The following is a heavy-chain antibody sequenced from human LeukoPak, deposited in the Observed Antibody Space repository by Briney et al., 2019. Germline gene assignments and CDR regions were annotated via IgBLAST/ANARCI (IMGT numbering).Heavy chain of an antibody. V-gene: IGHV4-39*01. CDR2: VSNGGST. J-gene: IGHJ5*01. CDR1: GGSVSTSTHY. CDR3: ARSDHSHFVNWFDS. Sequence: SETLSLTCTVSGGSVSTSTHYWGWIRHPPGKGLEWIGSVSNGGSTSYNPSLTSRISIPVDTSKNQFSLKLNSVTAADTALYYCARSDHSHFVNWFDSWGQGILVAVSS. D-gene: IGHD2-21*01.